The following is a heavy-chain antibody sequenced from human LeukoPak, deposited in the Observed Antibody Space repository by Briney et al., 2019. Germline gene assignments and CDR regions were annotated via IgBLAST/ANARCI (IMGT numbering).Heavy chain of an antibody. J-gene: IGHJ4*02. CDR2: IIPIFGTA. D-gene: IGHD5-12*01. CDR3: AKDPYRASSGLVDY. CDR1: GGTFSSYA. V-gene: IGHV1-69*13. Sequence: GASVKVSCKASGGTFSSYAISWVRQAPGQGLEWMGGIIPIFGTANYAQKFQGRVTITADESTSTAYMELSSLRSEDTAVYYCAKDPYRASSGLVDYWGQGTLVTVSS.